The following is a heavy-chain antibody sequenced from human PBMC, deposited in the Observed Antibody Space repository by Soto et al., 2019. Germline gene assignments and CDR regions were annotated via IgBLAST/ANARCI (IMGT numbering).Heavy chain of an antibody. Sequence: PSETLSLTCTVSGGSISSSSYYWGWIRQPPGKGLEWIGSIYYSGSTYYNPSLKSRGTISVDTSKNQCSLKLSSVTAADTAVYYCARTPFSNYVGPRYGMDVWGQGTTVTVSS. V-gene: IGHV4-39*01. CDR3: ARTPFSNYVGPRYGMDV. CDR2: IYYSGST. CDR1: GGSISSSSYY. D-gene: IGHD4-4*01. J-gene: IGHJ6*02.